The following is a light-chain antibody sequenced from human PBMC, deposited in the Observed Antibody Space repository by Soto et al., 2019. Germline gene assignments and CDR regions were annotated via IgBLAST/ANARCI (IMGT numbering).Light chain of an antibody. Sequence: QSVLTQPASVSGSPGQSITISCTGTSSDVGGYYFVSWYQQRPGKAPQLMIYEVSNRPSGVSNRFSGSKSGNTASLTISGLQAEDAAYYYCTSYTSSSTYVFGTGTKLTVL. CDR3: TSYTSSSTYV. J-gene: IGLJ1*01. V-gene: IGLV2-14*01. CDR2: EVS. CDR1: SSDVGGYYF.